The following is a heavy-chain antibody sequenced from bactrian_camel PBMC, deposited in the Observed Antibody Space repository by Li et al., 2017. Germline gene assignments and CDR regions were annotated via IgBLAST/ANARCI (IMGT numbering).Heavy chain of an antibody. D-gene: IGHD6*01. CDR2: INSDGNT. J-gene: IGHJ4*01. CDR3: AADTVRWTCSWFKTDYPH. CDR1: GLPFSTYC. Sequence: VQLVESGGGSVQLGGSLKLSCIVSGLPFSTYCMGWFRQAPGKEREGVATINSDGNTNYAEAFEGRFTISRDNAKNTVYLQVDNLKPEDTAMYYCAADTVRWTCSWFKTDYPHWGQGTQVTVS. V-gene: IGHV3S53*01.